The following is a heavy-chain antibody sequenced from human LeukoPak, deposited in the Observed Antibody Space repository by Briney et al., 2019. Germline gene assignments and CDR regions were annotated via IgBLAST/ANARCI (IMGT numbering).Heavy chain of an antibody. J-gene: IGHJ3*02. CDR1: GFTFSSYS. Sequence: GGSLRLSCAASGFTFSSYSMNWVRQAPGKGLEWVSSISSSSSYIYYADSVKGRFTISRDNAKNSLYLQMNSLRAEDTAVYYCARVKIRYFDWTSLAFDIWGQGTMVTVSS. CDR2: ISSSSSYI. CDR3: ARVKIRYFDWTSLAFDI. D-gene: IGHD3-9*01. V-gene: IGHV3-21*04.